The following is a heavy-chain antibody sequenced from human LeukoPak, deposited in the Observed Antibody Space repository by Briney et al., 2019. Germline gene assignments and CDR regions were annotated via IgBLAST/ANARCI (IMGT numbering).Heavy chain of an antibody. CDR1: GFTVSSNY. Sequence: PGGSLRLSCAASGFTVSSNYMSWVRQAPGKGLEWVPVIYSGGSTYYADSVKGRFTISRDNSKNTLYLQMGSLRAEDMAVYYRARDGDGYNAFDYWGQGTLVTVSS. V-gene: IGHV3-66*01. CDR2: IYSGGST. J-gene: IGHJ4*02. CDR3: ARDGDGYNAFDY. D-gene: IGHD5-24*01.